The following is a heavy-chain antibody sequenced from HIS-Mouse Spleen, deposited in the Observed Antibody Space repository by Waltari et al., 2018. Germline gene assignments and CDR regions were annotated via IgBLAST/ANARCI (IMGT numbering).Heavy chain of an antibody. D-gene: IGHD2-15*01. V-gene: IGHV4-4*07. J-gene: IGHJ4*02. CDR2: TYTSGST. Sequence: QVQLQESGPGLVKPSETLSLTCTVSGGSISSYYWSWIRQPAGKGLEWIGRTYTSGSTNYNPSLKSRVTMSVETSKNQFSLKLSSVTAADTAVYYCARYCSGGSCYGGSFDYWGQGTLVTVSS. CDR3: ARYCSGGSCYGGSFDY. CDR1: GGSISSYY.